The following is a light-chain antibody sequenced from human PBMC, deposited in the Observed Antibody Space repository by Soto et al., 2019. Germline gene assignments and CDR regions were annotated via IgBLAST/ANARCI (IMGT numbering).Light chain of an antibody. J-gene: IGKJ1*01. V-gene: IGKV1-5*03. CDR3: QQYNSLWT. CDR2: KAS. Sequence: DIQMTHSPSTLSTSAVDRIKITFRASQSISSWLAWYQQKPGKAPKLLIYKASSLESGVPSRFSGSGSGTEFTLTISSLQPDDFATYYCQQYNSLWTVGQGTTVDIK. CDR1: QSISSW.